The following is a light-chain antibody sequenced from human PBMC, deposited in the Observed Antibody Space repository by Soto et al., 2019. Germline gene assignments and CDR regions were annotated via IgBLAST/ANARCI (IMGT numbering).Light chain of an antibody. V-gene: IGKV3-15*01. Sequence: EMVMTQSPVTLSVSPGGRATLSCRASQSISHNLAWYQQKPGQATRLLIYGASVRATGIPSRFNGSGSGTDFTLTISSLQSEDFAIYYCQQYNNWPAMYTFGQGTRLDIK. J-gene: IGKJ2*01. CDR1: QSISHN. CDR3: QQYNNWPAMYT. CDR2: GAS.